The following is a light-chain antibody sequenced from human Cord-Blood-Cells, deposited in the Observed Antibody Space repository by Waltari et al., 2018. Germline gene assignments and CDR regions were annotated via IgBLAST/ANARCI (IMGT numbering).Light chain of an antibody. Sequence: QSALTQPASVSGSPGQSITISCTGTSSDVGGYNYVSWYQQHPGKAPKLMIYDVSNQPSGGSNRFSGSNSGNTASLTISGLQAEDEADYYGSSYTSSSTYVFGTGTKVTVL. V-gene: IGLV2-14*03. CDR3: SSYTSSSTYV. CDR1: SSDVGGYNY. J-gene: IGLJ1*01. CDR2: DVS.